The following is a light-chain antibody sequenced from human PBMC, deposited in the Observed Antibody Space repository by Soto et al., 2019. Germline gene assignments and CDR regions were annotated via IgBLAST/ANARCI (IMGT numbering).Light chain of an antibody. CDR1: SSDVGDYNY. V-gene: IGLV2-8*01. J-gene: IGLJ1*01. CDR3: ISYAGSNNVFPYV. CDR2: EVN. Sequence: QSALTQPPSASGSPGQSVTISCTGTSSDVGDYNYVSWYQHHPGKAPKLMIYEVNKRPSGVPDRFSGSKSGNTASLTVSGLQAEDEADYYCISYAGSNNVFPYVFGTGTKLTVL.